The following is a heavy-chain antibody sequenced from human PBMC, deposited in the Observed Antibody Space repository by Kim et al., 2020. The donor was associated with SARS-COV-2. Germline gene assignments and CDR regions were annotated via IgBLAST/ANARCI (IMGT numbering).Heavy chain of an antibody. D-gene: IGHD3-16*01. V-gene: IGHV3-7*01. J-gene: IGHJ4*02. CDR1: GFTFSTYW. Sequence: GGSLRLSCAASGFTFSTYWMSWVRQAPGKGLEWVANINEDGSEKYYVDSVKGRFAIYRDNAKNSLYLQMNSLRAEDTAVYYCAKPLIKTSSDCWGQGTLVTVSS. CDR2: INEDGSEK. CDR3: AKPLIKTSSDC.